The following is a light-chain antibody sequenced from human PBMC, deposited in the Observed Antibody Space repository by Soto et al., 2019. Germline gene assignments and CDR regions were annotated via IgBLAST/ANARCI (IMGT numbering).Light chain of an antibody. Sequence: DIQMTQYPSSLSASVGDRFTITCLASQSISGFLTWYQQLPGKAPKLLIYDAYSLQSGVTSRFSGSGSGTEFTLTISSLQPDDFATYYCQHYNSYSEAFGQGTKVDIK. CDR1: QSISGF. J-gene: IGKJ1*01. V-gene: IGKV1-5*01. CDR3: QHYNSYSEA. CDR2: DAY.